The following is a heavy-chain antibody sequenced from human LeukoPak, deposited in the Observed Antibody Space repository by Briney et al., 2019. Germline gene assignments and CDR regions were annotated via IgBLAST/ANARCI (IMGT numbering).Heavy chain of an antibody. D-gene: IGHD1-26*01. CDR1: GGTFSSYA. Sequence: SVKVSCKASGGTFSSYAISWVRQAPGQGLEWMGGIIPIFSTANYAQKFQGRVTITADESTSTAYMELSSLRSEDTAVYYCARGQWEQDPYYFDYWGQGTLVTVSS. J-gene: IGHJ4*02. CDR2: IIPIFSTA. V-gene: IGHV1-69*13. CDR3: ARGQWEQDPYYFDY.